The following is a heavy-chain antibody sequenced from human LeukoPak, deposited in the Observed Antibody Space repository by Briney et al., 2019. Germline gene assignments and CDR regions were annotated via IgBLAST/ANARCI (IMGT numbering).Heavy chain of an antibody. CDR2: ISGSGGST. CDR1: GFTFSSYA. J-gene: IGHJ4*02. Sequence: GGSLRLSCAASGFTFSSYAMSWVRQAPGKGLEWVSAISGSGGSTYYADSVKGRFTISRDNSKNTLYLQMNSLRAEDTAVYYCAKTGGEQWLVPLVYWGQGTLVTVSS. D-gene: IGHD6-19*01. V-gene: IGHV3-23*01. CDR3: AKTGGEQWLVPLVY.